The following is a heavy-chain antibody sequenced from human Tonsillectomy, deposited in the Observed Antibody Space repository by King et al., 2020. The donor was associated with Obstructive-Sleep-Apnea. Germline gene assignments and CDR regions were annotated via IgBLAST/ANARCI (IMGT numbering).Heavy chain of an antibody. CDR2: ITSDGSTR. CDR1: GFTFSTHS. Sequence: GQLVQSGGGLVQPGGSLRLSCVASGFTFSTHSMNWVRQAPGKGLGWVAHITSDGSTRFYADSVKGRFTIARDNVKNSLYLQMNSLRDEDTAVYYCARLVDDCGDYGNWCFDLWGRGTLVTVSS. CDR3: ARLVDDCGDYGNWCFDL. V-gene: IGHV3-48*02. J-gene: IGHJ2*01. D-gene: IGHD4-17*01.